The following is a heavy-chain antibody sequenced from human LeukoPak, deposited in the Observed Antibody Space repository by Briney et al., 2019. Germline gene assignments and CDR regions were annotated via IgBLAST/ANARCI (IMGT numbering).Heavy chain of an antibody. Sequence: PGGSLRLSCAASGFTFSSYGMHWVRQAPGKGLEWVAVISYDGSNKYYADSVTGRFTISRDNSKNTLYLQMNSLRAEDTAVYYCAKTLRYCSSTSCHYYYYYYGMDVWGQGTTVTVSS. CDR1: GFTFSSYG. CDR2: ISYDGSNK. CDR3: AKTLRYCSSTSCHYYYYYYGMDV. J-gene: IGHJ6*02. D-gene: IGHD2-2*01. V-gene: IGHV3-30*18.